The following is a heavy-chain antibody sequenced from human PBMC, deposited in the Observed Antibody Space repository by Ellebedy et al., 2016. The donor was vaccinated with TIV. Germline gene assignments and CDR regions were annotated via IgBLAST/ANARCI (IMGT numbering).Heavy chain of an antibody. CDR3: ARERECSGGSCIPRYGMDV. J-gene: IGHJ6*02. D-gene: IGHD2-15*01. Sequence: GESLKISCAASGFTVSSNCMNWVRQAPGKGLEWVSVICSGGVTYYADSVKGRCTISRDNSKNMLYLQMNSLRAEDTAVYYCARERECSGGSCIPRYGMDVWGQGTTVTVSS. CDR1: GFTVSSNC. V-gene: IGHV3-53*01. CDR2: ICSGGVT.